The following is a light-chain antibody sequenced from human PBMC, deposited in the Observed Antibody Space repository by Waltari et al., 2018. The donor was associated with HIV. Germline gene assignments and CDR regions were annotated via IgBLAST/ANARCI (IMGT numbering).Light chain of an antibody. CDR3: SSYAGSKNLVV. Sequence: QSALTQPPSASGSPGQSVTISCTGTRSDVGGYNYVSWYQQHPGKAPKLMIYEVTKRPSGVPDRFSGSRSGNTASLTVSGLQAEGEADYFCSSYAGSKNLVVFGGGTKLTVL. J-gene: IGLJ2*01. V-gene: IGLV2-8*01. CDR2: EVT. CDR1: RSDVGGYNY.